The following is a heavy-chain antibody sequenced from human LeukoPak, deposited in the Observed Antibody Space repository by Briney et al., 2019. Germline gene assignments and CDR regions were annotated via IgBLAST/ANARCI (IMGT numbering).Heavy chain of an antibody. CDR3: ARATQEKGSYYDSSGYYYFDY. CDR1: GFTFSSYS. Sequence: GGSLRLSCAASGFTFSSYSMNWVRQAPGKGLEWVSSISSSSSYIYYADSVKGRFTISRGNAKNSLYLQMNSLRAEDTAVYYCARATQEKGSYYDSSGYYYFDYWGQGTLVTVSS. J-gene: IGHJ4*02. V-gene: IGHV3-21*01. D-gene: IGHD3-22*01. CDR2: ISSSSSYI.